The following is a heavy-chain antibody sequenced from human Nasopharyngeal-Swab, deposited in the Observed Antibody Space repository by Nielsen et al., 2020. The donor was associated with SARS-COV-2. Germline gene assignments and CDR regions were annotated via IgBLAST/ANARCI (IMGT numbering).Heavy chain of an antibody. CDR2: INHRGTT. CDR3: ARGLVDVNMMLVVIGFSYWLDS. Sequence: SETLSLTCAVYGGSFSDYYWTWIRQTPGQGLEWIGEINHRGTTTYNPSLKRRVSISADTSKNQFSLNLSSVTAADTAVYYCARGLVDVNMMLVVIGFSYWLDSWGQGTLVTVSS. V-gene: IGHV4-34*01. CDR1: GGSFSDYY. J-gene: IGHJ5*01. D-gene: IGHD3-22*01.